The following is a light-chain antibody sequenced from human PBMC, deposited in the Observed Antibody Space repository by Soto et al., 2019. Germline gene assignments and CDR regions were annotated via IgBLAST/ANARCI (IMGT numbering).Light chain of an antibody. J-gene: IGLJ1*01. CDR3: CSYAGNSTYV. V-gene: IGLV2-23*01. CDR2: EGS. CDR1: SSDVGSYNL. Sequence: QSALTQPASVSGYPGQSITISCTGTSSDVGSYNLVSWYQQHPGKAPKLMIYEGSKRPSGVSNRFSGSKSGNTASLTISGLQAEDEVDYYCCSYAGNSTYVFGTGTKVTVL.